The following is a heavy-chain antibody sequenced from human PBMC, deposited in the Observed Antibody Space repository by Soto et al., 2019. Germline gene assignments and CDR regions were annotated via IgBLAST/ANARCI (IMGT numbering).Heavy chain of an antibody. CDR2: IYHSGTT. J-gene: IGHJ5*02. D-gene: IGHD2-15*01. CDR1: GGSISTYY. CDR3: ARVTGACSGGTCYGWFDP. V-gene: IGHV4-59*12. Sequence: SETLSLTCSLSGGSISTYYWTWIRQPPGKGLEWIGFIYHSGTTNYNPSLKSRVTMSVDTSKNQFSLKLSSVTAADTAVYYCARVTGACSGGTCYGWFDPWGQGTLVTVSS.